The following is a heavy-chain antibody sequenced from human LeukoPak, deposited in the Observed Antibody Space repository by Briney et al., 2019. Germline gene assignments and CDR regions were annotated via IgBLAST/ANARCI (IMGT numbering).Heavy chain of an antibody. J-gene: IGHJ5*02. V-gene: IGHV4-61*02. CDR3: ARSPWDSSGYPNWFDP. Sequence: SQTLSLTCTVSGGSISSGSYYWGWIRQPAGKGLEWIGRIYTSGSTNYNPSLKSRVTISVDTSKNQFSLKLSSVTAADTAVYYCARSPWDSSGYPNWFDPWGQGTLVTVSS. CDR1: GGSISSGSYY. D-gene: IGHD3-22*01. CDR2: IYTSGST.